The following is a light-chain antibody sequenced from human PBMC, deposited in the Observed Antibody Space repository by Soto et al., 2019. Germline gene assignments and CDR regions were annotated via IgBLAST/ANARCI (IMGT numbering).Light chain of an antibody. Sequence: EIVLTQSPATLSLSPGERAILSCRATQSVRSSLAWYLQQPGQAPRLLIYDASKRATGIPARFSGSGSGTDFTLNISSLEPKYFAVYYCQQRSNWPGTFGQGTKVEIK. CDR3: QQRSNWPGT. CDR2: DAS. V-gene: IGKV3-11*01. J-gene: IGKJ1*01. CDR1: QSVRSS.